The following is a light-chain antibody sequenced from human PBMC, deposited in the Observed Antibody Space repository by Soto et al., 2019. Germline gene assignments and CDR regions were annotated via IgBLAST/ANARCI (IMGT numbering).Light chain of an antibody. CDR1: SNDVGKYNL. Sequence: QSVLTQPASVSGSPGQSITISCTGTSNDVGKYNLVSWYQQHPDKSPRLLIYEDSQRPSGLSDRFSGSKSGNTASLTISGLQAEDEADYYCSSYAGSSTVVFGGGTKLTVL. J-gene: IGLJ3*02. CDR3: SSYAGSSTVV. V-gene: IGLV2-23*01. CDR2: EDS.